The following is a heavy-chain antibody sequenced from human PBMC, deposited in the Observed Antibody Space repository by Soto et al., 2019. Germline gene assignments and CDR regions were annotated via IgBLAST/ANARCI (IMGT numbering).Heavy chain of an antibody. CDR3: VVLGYCSSTSCYNPSYFDY. CDR2: ISYDGSNK. J-gene: IGHJ4*02. Sequence: PGGSLRLSCAASVFTFSSYAMHWVRQAPGKGLEWVAVISYDGSNKYYADSVKGRFTISRDNSKNTLYLQMNSLRAEDTAVYYCVVLGYCSSTSCYNPSYFDYWGQGTLVTVSS. CDR1: VFTFSSYA. V-gene: IGHV3-30-3*01. D-gene: IGHD2-2*02.